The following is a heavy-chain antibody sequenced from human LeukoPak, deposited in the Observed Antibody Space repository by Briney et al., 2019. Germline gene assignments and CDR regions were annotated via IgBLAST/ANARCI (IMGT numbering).Heavy chain of an antibody. D-gene: IGHD6-19*01. CDR1: GFTFSSYS. Sequence: GGSLRLSCVGSGFTFSSYSMNWVRQAPGKGLKWASYISGTSNTIYYADSVKGRFTVSRDNAKNSLYLQMNSLRAEDAAIYYCARDLGSYSSGWYMGFDYWGQGTLVTVSS. CDR3: ARDLGSYSSGWYMGFDY. J-gene: IGHJ4*02. V-gene: IGHV3-48*01. CDR2: ISGTSNTI.